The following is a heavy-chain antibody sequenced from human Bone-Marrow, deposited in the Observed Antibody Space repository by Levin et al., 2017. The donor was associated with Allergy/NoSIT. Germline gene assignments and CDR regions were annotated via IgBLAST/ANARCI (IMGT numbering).Heavy chain of an antibody. CDR1: GGTFSSYA. V-gene: IGHV1-69*04. Sequence: SVKVSCKASGGTFSSYAISWVRQAPGQGLEWMGRIIPILGIANYAQKFQGRVTITADKSTSTAYMELSSLRSEDTAVYYCARRWFGELLGDAFDIWGQGTMVTVSS. CDR3: ARRWFGELLGDAFDI. CDR2: IIPILGIA. J-gene: IGHJ3*02. D-gene: IGHD3-10*01.